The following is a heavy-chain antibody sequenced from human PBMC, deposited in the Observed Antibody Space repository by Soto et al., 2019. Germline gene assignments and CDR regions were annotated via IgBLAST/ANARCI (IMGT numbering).Heavy chain of an antibody. CDR2: IGSTGSTI. J-gene: IGHJ4*02. V-gene: IGHV3-48*03. Sequence: GSLRLSGEASVFDVRIYAMNWVRQGPGKGLEWLSYIGSTGSTIYYADSVKGRFTISRDDGKNSVYLQMNTLRAEDTAVYYCARRGYSGYDWGWYFDFWGQGTPVTVSS. CDR1: VFDVRIYA. D-gene: IGHD5-12*01. CDR3: ARRGYSGYDWGWYFDF.